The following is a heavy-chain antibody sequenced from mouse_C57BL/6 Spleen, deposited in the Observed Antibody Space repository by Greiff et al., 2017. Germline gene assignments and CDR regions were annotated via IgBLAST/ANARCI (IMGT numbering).Heavy chain of an antibody. Sequence: QVQLQQSGPELVKPGASVKISCKASGYAFSSSWMNWVKQRPGKGLEWIGRIYPGDGDTNYNQKFKGKATLTVDKSSSTAYMQLSSLTSEDSAVYYCAIGGYPYAMDYWGQGTSVTVSS. CDR2: IYPGDGDT. V-gene: IGHV1-82*01. J-gene: IGHJ4*01. CDR3: AIGGYPYAMDY. D-gene: IGHD2-2*01. CDR1: GYAFSSSW.